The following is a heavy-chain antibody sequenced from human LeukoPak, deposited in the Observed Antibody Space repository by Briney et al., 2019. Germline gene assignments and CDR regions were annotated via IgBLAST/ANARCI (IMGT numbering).Heavy chain of an antibody. V-gene: IGHV3-74*01. CDR2: VSPDGGAT. CDR3: RYGSSSGDY. CDR1: GFTFSTSW. J-gene: IGHJ4*02. Sequence: PGGSLRLSCAASGFTFSTSWMNWVRHGPGRGPVWVSRVSPDGGATAYADSVKGRFTVSRDNAKNALYLQMNSLRADDTAVYYCRYGSSSGDYWGQGSLVTVSS. D-gene: IGHD6-6*01.